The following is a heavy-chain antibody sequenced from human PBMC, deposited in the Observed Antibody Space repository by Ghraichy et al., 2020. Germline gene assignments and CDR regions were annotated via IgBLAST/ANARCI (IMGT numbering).Heavy chain of an antibody. V-gene: IGHV4-4*02. D-gene: IGHD3-16*02. J-gene: IGHJ4*02. CDR1: GGSISSSNW. CDR2: IYHSGST. Sequence: SETLSLTCAVSGGSISSSNWWSWVRQPPGKGLEWIGEIYHSGSTNYNPSLKSRVTISVDKSKNQFSLKLSSVTAADTAVYYCPGRPKRGGYRNFDYWGQGTLVTVSS. CDR3: PGRPKRGGYRNFDY.